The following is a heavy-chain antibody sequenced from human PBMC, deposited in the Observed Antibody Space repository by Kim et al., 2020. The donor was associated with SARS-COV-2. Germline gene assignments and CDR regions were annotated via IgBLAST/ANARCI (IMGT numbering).Heavy chain of an antibody. CDR2: IIPIFGTA. CDR3: ASSNRVLGYYDSSGYRG. V-gene: IGHV1-69*13. D-gene: IGHD3-22*01. Sequence: SVKVSCKASGGTFSSYAISWVRQAPGQGLGWMGGIIPIFGTANYAQKFQGRVTITADESTSTAYMELSSLRSEDTALYYCASSNRVLGYYDSSGYRGWGQGTLVTVSS. CDR1: GGTFSSYA. J-gene: IGHJ4*02.